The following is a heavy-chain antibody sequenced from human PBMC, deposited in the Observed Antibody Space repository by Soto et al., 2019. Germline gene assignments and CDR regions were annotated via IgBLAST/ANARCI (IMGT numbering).Heavy chain of an antibody. Sequence: LSLTCAASGGSISRSNWWSWVRQPPGKGLEWIGEIYHSGSTNYHPSLKSRVTISVDKSKNQFSLKLTSLTAADTAVYYCARSITFDWLFFDNWGQGPLVTVSS. CDR3: ARSITFDWLFFDN. CDR1: GGSISRSNW. J-gene: IGHJ4*02. V-gene: IGHV4-4*02. D-gene: IGHD3-9*01. CDR2: IYHSGST.